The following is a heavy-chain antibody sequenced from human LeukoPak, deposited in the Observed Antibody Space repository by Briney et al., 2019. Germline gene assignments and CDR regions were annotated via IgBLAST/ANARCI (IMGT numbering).Heavy chain of an antibody. Sequence: PGGSLRLSCAASAFPFSSYSMTWVRQAPGKGLELLSYISYSSSTIFYAESVKGRFTISRNNAKNSLYLQMNSLRDEDTAVYYCASAGSTTLSRWFDHWGQGSLVTVSS. CDR1: AFPFSSYS. J-gene: IGHJ5*02. CDR3: ASAGSTTLSRWFDH. V-gene: IGHV3-48*02. CDR2: ISYSSSTI. D-gene: IGHD1-1*01.